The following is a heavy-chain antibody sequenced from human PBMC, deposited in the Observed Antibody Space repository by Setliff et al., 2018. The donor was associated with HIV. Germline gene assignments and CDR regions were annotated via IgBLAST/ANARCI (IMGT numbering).Heavy chain of an antibody. CDR2: IFDSGTT. J-gene: IGHJ4*02. CDR1: GGSITSYY. CDR3: ARQGGYNSPLMV. V-gene: IGHV4-59*08. Sequence: PSETLSLTCTVSGGSITSYYWNWIRQSPGKGLEWTGYIFDSGTTKYNPSVTSRVTISVDASKNQFFLQLISVTAAGTAVYYCARQGGYNSPLMVWGQGKLVTVSS. D-gene: IGHD3-10*01.